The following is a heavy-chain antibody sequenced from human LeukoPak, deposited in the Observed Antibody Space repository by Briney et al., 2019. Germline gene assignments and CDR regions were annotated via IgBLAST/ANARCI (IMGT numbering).Heavy chain of an antibody. CDR3: AKNGDRGAYCTGGTCYPYFDYYMDV. D-gene: IGHD2-15*01. Sequence: GGSLRHSCAASGFTFSSYDMHWVRQATGKGLAWVSAIGTACDTYYPGSVKGRFTISRENAKNSLYLQMNSLRAEDTAIYYCAKNGDRGAYCTGGTCYPYFDYYMDVWGNGTTVTI. V-gene: IGHV3-13*01. CDR2: IGTACDT. J-gene: IGHJ6*03. CDR1: GFTFSSYD.